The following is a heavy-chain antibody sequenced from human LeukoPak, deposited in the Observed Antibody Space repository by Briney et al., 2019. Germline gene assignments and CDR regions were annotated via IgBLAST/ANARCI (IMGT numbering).Heavy chain of an antibody. CDR1: GDSISIGNYY. D-gene: IGHD6-13*01. V-gene: IGHV4-39*01. Sequence: PSETLSLNCTVSGDSISIGNYYWVWIRQPPGKGLEWIASIYYSGSTYYNPSLKSRVTISIDMSKNQFSLRLSSVTAADTAVYYCARLYSQQLVMFDYWGQGTLVTVSS. J-gene: IGHJ4*02. CDR2: IYYSGST. CDR3: ARLYSQQLVMFDY.